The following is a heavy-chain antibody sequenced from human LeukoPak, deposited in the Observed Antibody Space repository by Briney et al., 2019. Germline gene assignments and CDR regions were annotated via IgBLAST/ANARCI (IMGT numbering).Heavy chain of an antibody. CDR3: ARDSGWFIFDY. CDR2: INPSGGST. CDR1: GYTFTSYY. J-gene: IGHJ4*02. D-gene: IGHD6-19*01. V-gene: IGHV1-46*01. Sequence: GASVKVFCKASGYTFTSYYMHWVRQAPGQGLEWMGIINPSGGSTSYAQKFQGRVTMTRDTSTSTVYMELSSLRSEDTAVYYCARDSGWFIFDYWGQGTLVTVSS.